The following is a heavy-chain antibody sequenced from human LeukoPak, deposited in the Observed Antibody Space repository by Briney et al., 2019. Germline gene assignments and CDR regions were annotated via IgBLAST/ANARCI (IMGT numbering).Heavy chain of an antibody. D-gene: IGHD1-26*01. J-gene: IGHJ3*02. CDR1: GFTFSSYS. CDR2: ISSSSSYI. CDR3: ARVIGWDEPFDI. Sequence: GGSLRLSCAASGFTFSSYSMNWVRQAPGKGLEWVSSISSSSSYIYYADSVKGRFTISRDNAKNTLYLQMNSLRAEDTAVYYCARVIGWDEPFDIWGQGTMVTVSS. V-gene: IGHV3-21*06.